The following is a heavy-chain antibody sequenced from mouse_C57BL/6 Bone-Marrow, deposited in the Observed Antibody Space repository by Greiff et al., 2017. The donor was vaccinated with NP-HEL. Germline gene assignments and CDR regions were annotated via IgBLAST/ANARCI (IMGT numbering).Heavy chain of an antibody. CDR1: GYTFTSYW. Sequence: QVQLQQPGAELVMPGASVKLSCKASGYTFTSYWMHWVKQRPGQGLEWIGEIDPSDSYTNYNQKFKGKSTLTVDKSSSTAYMQLSSLTSEDSAVYYCARKEYYSNYVWFAYWGQGTLVTVSA. CDR2: IDPSDSYT. V-gene: IGHV1-69*01. CDR3: ARKEYYSNYVWFAY. J-gene: IGHJ3*01. D-gene: IGHD2-5*01.